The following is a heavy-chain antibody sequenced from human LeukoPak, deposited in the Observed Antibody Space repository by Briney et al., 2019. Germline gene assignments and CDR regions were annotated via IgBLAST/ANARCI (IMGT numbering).Heavy chain of an antibody. Sequence: RWASVKVSCKASGYTFTGYYMHWVRQAPGQGLEWMGRFNPNSGGTNYAQKFQGRVTMTRDTSISTAYMELSRLRSDDTAVYYCARELDPHYFDYWGQGTLVTVSS. CDR1: GYTFTGYY. D-gene: IGHD6-6*01. J-gene: IGHJ4*02. CDR2: FNPNSGGT. CDR3: ARELDPHYFDY. V-gene: IGHV1-2*06.